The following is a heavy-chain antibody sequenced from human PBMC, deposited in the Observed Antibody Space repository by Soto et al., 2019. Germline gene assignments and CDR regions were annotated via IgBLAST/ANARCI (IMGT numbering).Heavy chain of an antibody. V-gene: IGHV1-69*06. J-gene: IGHJ4*02. D-gene: IGHD1-26*01. CDR3: ARAIKRWEVNYYFDF. Sequence: QVVLLQSGAEVKEPGSSVRVSCQVSGSTFNNFAFSWGRQAPGHGPEWMGGIVVDSNTAEYSQRFQDRVTITSDTSNDTLYMELGSLTFEDTAVYYCARAIKRWEVNYYFDFWGQGTLVTVSS. CDR2: IVVDSNTA. CDR1: GSTFNNFA.